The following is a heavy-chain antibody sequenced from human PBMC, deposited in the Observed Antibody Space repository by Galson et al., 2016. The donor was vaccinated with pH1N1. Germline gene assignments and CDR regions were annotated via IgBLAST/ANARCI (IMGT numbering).Heavy chain of an antibody. D-gene: IGHD1-26*01. Sequence: TLSLTCSVSGGSINSGDYYWSWVRQPPGKGLEWIGHIYVRGITYYNPSLKSPVTIAVDTSMNQFSLSLTSVTAADTAVYYCARGLRGSSPDRTFYFDYWGQGTLVTVSS. CDR1: GGSINSGDYY. J-gene: IGHJ4*02. CDR2: IYVRGIT. CDR3: ARGLRGSSPDRTFYFDY. V-gene: IGHV4-30-4*01.